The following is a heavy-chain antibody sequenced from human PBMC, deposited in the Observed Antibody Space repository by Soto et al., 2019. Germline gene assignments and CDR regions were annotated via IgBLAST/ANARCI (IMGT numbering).Heavy chain of an antibody. Sequence: EAQLVESGGGLVQPGGSLRLSCAVSGFTLSDHYMDWVRQTPGKGLEWVARSRSEAKRYTTEYAASVRDRFTVSRDDSKTSLSLQMNSLKTEDTALYYCVREYNSFDMWGQGTMVIVSS. V-gene: IGHV3-72*01. D-gene: IGHD1-20*01. J-gene: IGHJ3*02. CDR3: VREYNSFDM. CDR2: SRSEAKRYTT. CDR1: GFTLSDHY.